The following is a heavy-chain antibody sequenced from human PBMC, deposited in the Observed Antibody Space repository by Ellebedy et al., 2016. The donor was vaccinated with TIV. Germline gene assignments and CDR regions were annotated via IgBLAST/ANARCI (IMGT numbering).Heavy chain of an antibody. CDR1: GYTFTSYG. D-gene: IGHD2-2*01. CDR2: MNPNSGNT. J-gene: IGHJ6*02. CDR3: ARRAPPYAGGMDV. Sequence: ASVKVSXXASGYTFTSYGISWVRQAPGQGLEWMGWMNPNSGNTGYAQKFQGRVTMTRNTSISTAYMELSSLRSEDTAVYYCARRAPPYAGGMDVWGQGTTVTVSS. V-gene: IGHV1-8*02.